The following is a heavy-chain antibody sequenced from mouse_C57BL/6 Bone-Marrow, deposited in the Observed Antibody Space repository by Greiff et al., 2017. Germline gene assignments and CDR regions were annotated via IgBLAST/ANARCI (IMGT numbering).Heavy chain of an antibody. CDR1: GYTFTSSG. J-gene: IGHJ3*01. D-gene: IGHD6-1*01. Sequence: QVQLQQSGAELARPGASVKLSCKASGYTFTSSGISWVKQRTGQGLEWIGEIYPRSGNTNYNEKFKGKATLTADKSSSTAYMVIRSLTSEDSAVDYCAVSVFARCAYWGQGTLVTVSA. CDR3: AVSVFARCAY. CDR2: IYPRSGNT. V-gene: IGHV1-81*01.